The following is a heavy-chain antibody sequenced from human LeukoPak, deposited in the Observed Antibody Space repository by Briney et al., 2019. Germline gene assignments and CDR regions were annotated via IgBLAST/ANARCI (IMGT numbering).Heavy chain of an antibody. CDR3: ARATSGEWFESKDVFDY. V-gene: IGHV1-8*01. CDR2: MNPNSGNT. D-gene: IGHD3-3*01. CDR1: GYTFTSYD. J-gene: IGHJ4*02. Sequence: ASVKVSCKASGYTFTSYDINWVRQATGQGLEWMGWMNPNSGNTGYAQKFQGRVTMTRNTSISTAYMELSSLRSEDTAVYYCARATSGEWFESKDVFDYWGQGTLVTVSS.